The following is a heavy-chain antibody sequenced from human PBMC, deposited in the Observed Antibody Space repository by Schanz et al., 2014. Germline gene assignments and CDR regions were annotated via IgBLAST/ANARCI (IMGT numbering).Heavy chain of an antibody. V-gene: IGHV3-23*01. J-gene: IGHJ4*02. Sequence: EVQLLESGGGLVQPGGSLRLSCIGSGFTFRSYALGWVRQAPGQGLEWVSAISGSGGSTYYADSVKGRFTISRDNSKNTLYLQINNLRAEDTAVYYCAYYDVLTGFDYWGQGTQVTVSS. D-gene: IGHD3-9*01. CDR2: ISGSGGST. CDR1: GFTFRSYA. CDR3: AYYDVLTGFDY.